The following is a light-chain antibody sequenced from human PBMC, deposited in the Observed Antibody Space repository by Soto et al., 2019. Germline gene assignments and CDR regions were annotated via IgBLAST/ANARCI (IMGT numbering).Light chain of an antibody. CDR2: GAS. J-gene: IGKJ5*01. Sequence: ETVLTQSPGTLSLSPGERAPLSCRSTQSVSNNYLAWYQQKPGQAPRLLIYGASTRATGIPARFSGSGSGTEFTLTISSLQSEDFAVYYCQQYNNWPPITFGQGTRLEIK. V-gene: IGKV3-15*01. CDR3: QQYNNWPPIT. CDR1: QSVSNN.